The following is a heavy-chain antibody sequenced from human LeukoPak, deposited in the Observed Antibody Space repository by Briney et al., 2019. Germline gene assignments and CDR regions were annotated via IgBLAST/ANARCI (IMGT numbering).Heavy chain of an antibody. V-gene: IGHV1-18*01. D-gene: IGHD2-2*01. CDR2: ISAYNGNT. CDR3: ARIEDCSSTSCYDDY. J-gene: IGHJ4*02. CDR1: GGTFSSYA. Sequence: ASVKVSCKASGGTFSSYAISWVRQAPGQGLEWMGWISAYNGNTNYAQKLQGRVTMTTDTSTSTAYMELRSLRSDDTAVYYCARIEDCSSTSCYDDYWGQGTLVTVSS.